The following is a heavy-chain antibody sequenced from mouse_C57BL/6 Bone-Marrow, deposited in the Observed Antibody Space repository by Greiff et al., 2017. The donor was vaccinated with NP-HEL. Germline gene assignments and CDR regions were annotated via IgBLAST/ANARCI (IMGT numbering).Heavy chain of an antibody. D-gene: IGHD1-1*01. CDR2: ISSGGSYT. Sequence: EVKVVESGGDLVKPGGSLKLSCAASGFTFSSYGMSWVRQTRDKRLEWVATISSGGSYTYYPDSVKGRFTISRDNAKNTLYLQMSSLKSEDTAMYYCASGLRFFDYWGQGTTLTVSS. CDR3: ASGLRFFDY. J-gene: IGHJ2*01. V-gene: IGHV5-6*01. CDR1: GFTFSSYG.